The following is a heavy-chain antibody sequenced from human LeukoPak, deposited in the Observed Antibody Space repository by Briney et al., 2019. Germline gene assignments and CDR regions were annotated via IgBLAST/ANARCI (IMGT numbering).Heavy chain of an antibody. J-gene: IGHJ4*02. Sequence: PGGSLRLSCAAPGFTFSSYAMSWVRQAPGKGLEWVSAISGSGGSTYYADSVKGRFTISRDNSNHMLYLQMNSLIAEDTAIYYCAKDDDWLRFEHWGRGTPVSVSS. CDR3: AKDDDWLRFEH. CDR1: GFTFSSYA. V-gene: IGHV3-23*01. CDR2: ISGSGGST. D-gene: IGHD5-12*01.